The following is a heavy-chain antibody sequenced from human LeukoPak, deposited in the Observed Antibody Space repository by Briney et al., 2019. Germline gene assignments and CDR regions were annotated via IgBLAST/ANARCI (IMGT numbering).Heavy chain of an antibody. CDR2: ISGSGGST. V-gene: IGHV3-23*01. CDR3: AKDSHSGYSYGDFDY. J-gene: IGHJ4*02. Sequence: GGSLRLSCAASGFTFSSYAMSWVRQAPGKGLEWVSAISGSGGSTYYADSVKGRFTISRDNSKNTLYLQMNSLRAEDTALYYCAKDSHSGYSYGDFDYWGQGTLVTVSS. D-gene: IGHD5-18*01. CDR1: GFTFSSYA.